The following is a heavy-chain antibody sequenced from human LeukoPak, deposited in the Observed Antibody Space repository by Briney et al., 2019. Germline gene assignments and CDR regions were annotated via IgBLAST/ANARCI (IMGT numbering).Heavy chain of an antibody. V-gene: IGHV3-7*01. D-gene: IGHD3-10*01. CDR3: AKDIHYFQSDY. CDR2: IKQDGSEK. Sequence: PGGSLRLSCAASGFTFSNFWMIWVRQAPGKGLEWVASIKQDGSEKQYVDSVRGRFTISRDNAKNLLDLQMNSLTAEDTAIYYGAKDIHYFQSDYWGQGTLVTVSS. CDR1: GFTFSNFW. J-gene: IGHJ4*02.